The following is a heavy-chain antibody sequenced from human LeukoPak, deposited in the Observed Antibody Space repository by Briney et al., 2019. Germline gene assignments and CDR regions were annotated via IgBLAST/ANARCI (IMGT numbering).Heavy chain of an antibody. Sequence: SETLSLTCAVYGGSFSGYYWSWIRQPPGKGLEWIGEINHSGSTNYNPSLKSRVTISVDTSKNQFSLKLSSVTAADTAVYYCARTPFFVIAARRRGWFDPWGQGTLVTVSS. CDR1: GGSFSGYY. CDR2: INHSGST. J-gene: IGHJ5*02. D-gene: IGHD6-6*01. CDR3: ARTPFFVIAARRRGWFDP. V-gene: IGHV4-34*01.